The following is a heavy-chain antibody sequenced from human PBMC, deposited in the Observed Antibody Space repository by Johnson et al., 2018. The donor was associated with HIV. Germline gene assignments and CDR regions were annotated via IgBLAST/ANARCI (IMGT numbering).Heavy chain of an antibody. CDR1: GFTFSSYA. D-gene: IGHD6-13*01. J-gene: IGHJ3*01. CDR2: ISYDGSNK. CDR3: ARDGKYSSIGPDAFDV. V-gene: IGHV3-30*14. Sequence: QVQLVESGGGVVQPGRSLRLSCAASGFTFSSYAMHWVRQAPGKGLEWVAVISYDGSNKYYADSVKGRFTISRDNSKNTLYLQMNSLRPKDTAVYFCARDGKYSSIGPDAFDVWGQGTMVAVSS.